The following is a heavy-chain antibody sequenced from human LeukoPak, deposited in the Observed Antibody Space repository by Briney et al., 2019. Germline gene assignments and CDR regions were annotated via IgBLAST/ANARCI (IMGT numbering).Heavy chain of an antibody. CDR2: INSDGSST. V-gene: IGHV3-74*01. CDR3: ARDRRIAAAGLGVAHPFDY. D-gene: IGHD6-13*01. J-gene: IGHJ4*02. Sequence: GGSLRLSCAASVFTFSSYWMHWVRQAPGKGLVWVSRINSDGSSTSYADSVKGRFTISRDNAKNTLYPQMNSLRAEDTAVYYCARDRRIAAAGLGVAHPFDYWGQGTLVTVSS. CDR1: VFTFSSYW.